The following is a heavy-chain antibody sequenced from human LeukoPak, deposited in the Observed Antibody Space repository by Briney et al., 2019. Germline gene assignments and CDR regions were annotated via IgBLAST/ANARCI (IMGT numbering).Heavy chain of an antibody. J-gene: IGHJ6*03. CDR1: GGSFSGYY. D-gene: IGHD2-2*02. V-gene: IGHV4-34*01. Sequence: SETLSLTCAVYGGSFSGYYWSWIRQPPGKGLEWIGEINHSGSTNYNPSLKSRVTISVDTSKNQFSLKLSSVTAADTAVYYCARVVPAAISSDYYYYMDVWGKGTTVTVSS. CDR3: ARVVPAAISSDYYYYMDV. CDR2: INHSGST.